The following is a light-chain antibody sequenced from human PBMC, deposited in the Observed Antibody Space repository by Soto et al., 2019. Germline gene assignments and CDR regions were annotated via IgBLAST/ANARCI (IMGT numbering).Light chain of an antibody. CDR1: SSDVGGYNY. V-gene: IGLV2-11*01. CDR3: CSYAGSYTHYV. J-gene: IGLJ1*01. CDR2: DVS. Sequence: QSVLTQPRSVSGSPGQSITISCTGTSSDVGGYNYVSWYRQHPGKAPKLMIYDVSKRPSGVPDRFSGSKSGNTASLTISGLQAEDEADYCCCSYAGSYTHYVFGTGTKVTVL.